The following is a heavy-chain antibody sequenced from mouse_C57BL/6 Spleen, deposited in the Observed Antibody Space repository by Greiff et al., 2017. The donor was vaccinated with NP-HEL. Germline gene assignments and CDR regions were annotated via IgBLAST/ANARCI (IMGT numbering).Heavy chain of an antibody. D-gene: IGHD2-1*01. J-gene: IGHJ1*03. V-gene: IGHV1-50*01. CDR3: ARYYGNSYWYFDV. CDR2: IDPSDSYT. Sequence: VQLQQPGAELVKPGASVKLSCKASGYTFTSYWMQWVKQRPGQGLEWIGEIDPSDSYTNYNQKFKGKATLTVDTSSSTAYMQLSSLTSEDSAVYYCARYYGNSYWYFDVWGTGTTVTVSS. CDR1: GYTFTSYW.